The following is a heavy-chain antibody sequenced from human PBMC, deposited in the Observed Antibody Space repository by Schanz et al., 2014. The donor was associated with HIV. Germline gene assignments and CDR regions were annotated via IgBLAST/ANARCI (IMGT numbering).Heavy chain of an antibody. D-gene: IGHD2-2*01. CDR2: INPNSGGS. V-gene: IGHV1-2*02. J-gene: IGHJ2*01. CDR1: GYTFTGYY. Sequence: QVQLLQSGAEVKKPGASVKVSCKASGYTFTGYYMHWVRQAPGQGPEWMGWINPNSGGSKFAQKFQGRVTLTTDTSINTAYMEMTRLTSHDTAVYYCARLGPIVVVPGPLAWYFELWGRGTLVTVSS. CDR3: ARLGPIVVVPGPLAWYFEL.